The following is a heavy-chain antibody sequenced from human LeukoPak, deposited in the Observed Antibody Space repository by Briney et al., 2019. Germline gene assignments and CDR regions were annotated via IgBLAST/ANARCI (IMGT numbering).Heavy chain of an antibody. J-gene: IGHJ6*02. Sequence: ASVKVSCKTSGYTFTSYAMNWVRQAPGQGLEWMGWINTNTGNPTYAQGFTGRFVFSSDTSVSTAYLQISSLKSEDTAVYYCARAHYGDHSFYYYYAMDVWGQGTTVTVSS. CDR2: INTNTGNP. CDR1: GYTFTSYA. V-gene: IGHV7-4-1*02. D-gene: IGHD4-17*01. CDR3: ARAHYGDHSFYYYYAMDV.